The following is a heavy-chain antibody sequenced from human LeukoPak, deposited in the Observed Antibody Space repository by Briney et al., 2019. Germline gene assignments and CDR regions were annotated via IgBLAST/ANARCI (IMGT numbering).Heavy chain of an antibody. CDR3: ARDREEFNCGGDCYSSGWFVP. D-gene: IGHD2-21*02. J-gene: IGHJ5*02. CDR2: ISAYNGNT. V-gene: IGHV1-18*01. Sequence: ASVKVSCKASGYTFTSYGISWVRQAPGQGLEWMGWISAYNGNTNYAQKLQGRVTMTTDTSTSTAYMELRSLRSDDTAVYYCARDREEFNCGGDCYSSGWFVPWGQGTLVTVSS. CDR1: GYTFTSYG.